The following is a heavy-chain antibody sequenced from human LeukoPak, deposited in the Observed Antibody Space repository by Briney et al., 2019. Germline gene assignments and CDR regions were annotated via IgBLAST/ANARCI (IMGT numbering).Heavy chain of an antibody. CDR2: VTSSGGTT. CDR3: AREGGSKNWFDP. Sequence: GGPLNSSWEAPEFTSKNYEINWVRKAQGRGLGWISYVTSSGGTTYYADSVKGRFTISRDNAKNSLYLQMNSLRAEDTAVYYCAREGGSKNWFDPWGQGTLVTVSS. J-gene: IGHJ5*02. V-gene: IGHV3-48*03. D-gene: IGHD1-26*01. CDR1: EFTSKNYE.